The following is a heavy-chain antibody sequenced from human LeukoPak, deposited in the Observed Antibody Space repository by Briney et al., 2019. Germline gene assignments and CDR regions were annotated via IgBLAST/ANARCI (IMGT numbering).Heavy chain of an antibody. Sequence: PSETLSLTCTVYGGSISGYYWSWIRQPPGKGLEWIGEINHSGSTNYNPSLKSRVTISVDTSKNQFSLKLSSVTAADTAVYYCARGRLLRMKTYYYYMDVWGKGTTVTVSS. CDR3: ARGRLLRMKTYYYYMDV. D-gene: IGHD2-15*01. J-gene: IGHJ6*03. V-gene: IGHV4-34*01. CDR1: GGSISGYY. CDR2: INHSGST.